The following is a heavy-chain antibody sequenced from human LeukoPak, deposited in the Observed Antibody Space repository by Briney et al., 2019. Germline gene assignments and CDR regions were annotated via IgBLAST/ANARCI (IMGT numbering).Heavy chain of an antibody. CDR3: ARYTTAYHSFDY. V-gene: IGHV3-9*03. CDR1: GFTFNDYA. Sequence: PGGSLRLSCTASGFTFNDYAMHWLRQGPGRGVQWVAGISWNTTIVDYGDSVKGRFTISRDNARDSLYLQMNSLRVEDMGIYYCARYTTAYHSFDYWGQGTLVAVSS. J-gene: IGHJ4*02. D-gene: IGHD3-16*02. CDR2: ISWNTTIV.